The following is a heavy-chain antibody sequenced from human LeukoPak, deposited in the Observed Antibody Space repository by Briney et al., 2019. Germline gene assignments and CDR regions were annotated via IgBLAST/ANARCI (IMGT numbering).Heavy chain of an antibody. CDR3: ASEGSQGGMDV. Sequence: GRSLRLSCAASGFTFSSYGMHWVRQAPGKGLEWVAVISYDGSNKYYADSVKGRFTISRDNSKNTLYLQMNSLRAEDTAVYYCASEGSQGGMDVWGQGTTVTVSS. J-gene: IGHJ6*02. CDR2: ISYDGSNK. CDR1: GFTFSSYG. V-gene: IGHV3-30*03.